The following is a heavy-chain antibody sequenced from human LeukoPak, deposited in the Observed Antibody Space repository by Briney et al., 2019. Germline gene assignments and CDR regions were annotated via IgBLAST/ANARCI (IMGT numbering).Heavy chain of an antibody. CDR1: GFTFSSYS. CDR2: ISSSSSYI. J-gene: IGHJ6*02. V-gene: IGHV3-21*01. D-gene: IGHD2-2*01. CDR3: ARVVPAAMGYYYYGMDV. Sequence: GGSLRLSCAASGFTFSSYSMNWVRQAPGKGLEWVSSISSSSSYIYYADSVRGRFTISRDNAKNSLYLQMNSLRAEDTAVHYCARVVPAAMGYYYYGMDVWGQGTTVTVSS.